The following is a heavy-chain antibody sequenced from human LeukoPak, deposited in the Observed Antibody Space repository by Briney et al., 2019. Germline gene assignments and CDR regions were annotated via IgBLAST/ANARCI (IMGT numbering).Heavy chain of an antibody. V-gene: IGHV4-39*01. CDR3: ARLRLEGNMDV. Sequence: SETLSLTCSVSGGSISSSSYYWGWIRQPPGKGLEWIGNICYSGSTYYNPSLKSRVTISVDTSKNQFSLKLRFVTAADTAVYYCARLRLEGNMDVWGKGTTVTISS. J-gene: IGHJ6*03. CDR2: ICYSGST. CDR1: GGSISSSSYY. D-gene: IGHD1-1*01.